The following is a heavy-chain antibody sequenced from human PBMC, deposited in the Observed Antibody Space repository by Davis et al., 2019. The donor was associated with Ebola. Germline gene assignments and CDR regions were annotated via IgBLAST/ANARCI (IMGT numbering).Heavy chain of an antibody. CDR3: ARGKGTVTTYWFDP. J-gene: IGHJ5*02. CDR1: GFTVSSNY. D-gene: IGHD4-17*01. CDR2: IYSGGST. V-gene: IGHV3-66*01. Sequence: GESLKISCAASGFTVSSNYMSWVRQAPGKGLEWVSVIYSGGSTYYADSVKGRFTISRDNSKNTLYLQMNSLRAEDTAVYYCARGKGTVTTYWFDPWGQGTLVTVSS.